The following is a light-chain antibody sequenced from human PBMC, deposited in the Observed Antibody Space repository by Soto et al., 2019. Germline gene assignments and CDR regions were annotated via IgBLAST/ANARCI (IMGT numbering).Light chain of an antibody. CDR2: SAS. V-gene: IGKV1-9*01. Sequence: DNQLTQSPFFLSASVGDRVTIACRASQGITNYLAWYQQKPGKAPELLIHSASTLEVGVPARFSGSGSGTEFTLTISGLQPEDVATYYCQQVNSVPFTFGPGTKVDIK. CDR1: QGITNY. CDR3: QQVNSVPFT. J-gene: IGKJ3*01.